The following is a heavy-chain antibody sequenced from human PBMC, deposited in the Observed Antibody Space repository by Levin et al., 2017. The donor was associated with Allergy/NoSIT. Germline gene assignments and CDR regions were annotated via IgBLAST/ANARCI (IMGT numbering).Heavy chain of an antibody. CDR3: ARASGSYHRGYYFDC. CDR2: ISYDGSNK. J-gene: IGHJ4*02. D-gene: IGHD1-26*01. CDR1: GFTVSSYA. V-gene: IGHV3-30*04. Sequence: QSGGSLRLSCAASGFTVSSYAMHWVRQAPGKGLEWVAVISYDGSNKYYADSVKGRFTISRDNSKNTLYLQMTSLRAEDTAVYYCARASGSYHRGYYFDCWGQGTLVTVSS.